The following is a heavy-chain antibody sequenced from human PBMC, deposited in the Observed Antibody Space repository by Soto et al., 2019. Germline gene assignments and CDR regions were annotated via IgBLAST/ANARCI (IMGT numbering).Heavy chain of an antibody. CDR2: ISKAGSHK. J-gene: IGHJ4*02. Sequence: QVQVVESGGGMVEPGRSLRLSCAASGFSFSRYAIHWVRQAPGKGLEWVAVISKAGSHKYYLESVKGRFTISRDNSKNILSLHMNSLTNEDTAVYYCARSRSGAVADSCDFWGQGTLVTVSS. D-gene: IGHD3-10*01. V-gene: IGHV3-30*04. CDR3: ARSRSGAVADSCDF. CDR1: GFSFSRYA.